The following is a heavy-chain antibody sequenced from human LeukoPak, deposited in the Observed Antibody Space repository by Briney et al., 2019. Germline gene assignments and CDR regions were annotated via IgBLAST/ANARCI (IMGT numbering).Heavy chain of an antibody. CDR1: GFIFSTYY. V-gene: IGHV3-7*01. Sequence: SGGSLRLSCAASGFIFSTYYMNWVRQAPGKGLEWVANIKRDGSEKDYVDSVKGRFTISRDNAKNSLFLQMNNLRAEDTAVYYCVRVFGYCSGGNCYTVLDYWGQGTLVTVSS. D-gene: IGHD2-15*01. J-gene: IGHJ4*02. CDR2: IKRDGSEK. CDR3: VRVFGYCSGGNCYTVLDY.